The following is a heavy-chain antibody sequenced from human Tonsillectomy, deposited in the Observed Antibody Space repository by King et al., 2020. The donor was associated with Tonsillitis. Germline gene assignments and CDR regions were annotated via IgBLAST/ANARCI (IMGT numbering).Heavy chain of an antibody. CDR2: VIPLFATA. Sequence: QLVQSGADVRKPGSSVKVSCKASGGNFSHYAINWVRQVPGQGLEWMGGVIPLFATAHYAQKFQGRLTITADDPTHTAYMDLSSLTSDDTAIYYCARLNIAASSWYILDYWGQGTLVTVSS. D-gene: IGHD6-13*01. V-gene: IGHV1-69*01. CDR1: GGNFSHYA. CDR3: ARLNIAASSWYILDY. J-gene: IGHJ4*02.